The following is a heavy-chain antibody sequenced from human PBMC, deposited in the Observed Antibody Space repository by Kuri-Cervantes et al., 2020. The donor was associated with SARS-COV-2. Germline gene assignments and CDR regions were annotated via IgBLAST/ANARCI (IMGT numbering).Heavy chain of an antibody. CDR3: ARDVLAGYSLNYYYYMDV. J-gene: IGHJ6*03. D-gene: IGHD5-18*01. Sequence: GGSLRLSCAASGFTFSSYSMNWVRQAPGKGLEWVSYISSSSSTIYYADSVKGRFTISRDNAKNSLYLQMNSLRAEDTAVYYCARDVLAGYSLNYYYYMDVWGKGTTVTVSS. CDR2: ISSSSSTI. V-gene: IGHV3-48*04. CDR1: GFTFSSYS.